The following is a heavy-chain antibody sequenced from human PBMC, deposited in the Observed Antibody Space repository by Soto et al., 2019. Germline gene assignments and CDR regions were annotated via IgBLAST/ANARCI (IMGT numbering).Heavy chain of an antibody. CDR3: ARGGEGIFGVVTPLGDY. CDR2: IWYDGSNK. CDR1: GFTFSSYG. V-gene: IGHV3-33*01. J-gene: IGHJ4*02. Sequence: QVQLVESGGGVVQPGRSLRLSCAASGFTFSSYGMHWVRQAPGKGLEWGAVIWYDGSNKYYADSVKGRFTISRDNSKNTLYLQMNSLRAEDTAVYYCARGGEGIFGVVTPLGDYWGQGTLVTVSS. D-gene: IGHD3-3*01.